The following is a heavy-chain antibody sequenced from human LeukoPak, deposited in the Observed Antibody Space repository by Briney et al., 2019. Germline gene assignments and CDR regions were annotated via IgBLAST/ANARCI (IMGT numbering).Heavy chain of an antibody. J-gene: IGHJ4*02. D-gene: IGHD2-15*01. CDR2: MNQDGSEK. Sequence: GGSLRLSCAGSGFTLSTYWMGWVRQAPGKGREWVAIMNQDGSEKYYVDSVKGRVTISRDNAKNSLYLQMNSLRAEDTAVYYCARPRAYCSGGSCFPPDYWGQGTLVTVSS. CDR1: GFTLSTYW. CDR3: ARPRAYCSGGSCFPPDY. V-gene: IGHV3-7*01.